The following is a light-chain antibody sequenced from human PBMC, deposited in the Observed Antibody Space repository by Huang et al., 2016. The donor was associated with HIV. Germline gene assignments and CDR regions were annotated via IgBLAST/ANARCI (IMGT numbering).Light chain of an antibody. J-gene: IGKJ3*01. Sequence: DIQMTQSPSSLSASVGDRVTITCRTSQSIGDYLNWYQQKPGSAPKLLIYRSSILHSGVPSRFRGTGSGTDFTLTVSGLQFEDFATYYCQQGHSSPLTFGPGTKVDI. V-gene: IGKV1-39*01. CDR3: QQGHSSPLT. CDR1: QSIGDY. CDR2: RSS.